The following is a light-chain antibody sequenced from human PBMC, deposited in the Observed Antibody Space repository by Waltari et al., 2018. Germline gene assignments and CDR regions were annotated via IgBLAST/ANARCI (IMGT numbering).Light chain of an antibody. CDR1: QSISSY. J-gene: IGKJ2*01. V-gene: IGKV1-39*01. CDR3: QQSYTSPYT. Sequence: DIQMTQSPSSLSASVGDRVTITCRASQSISSYLNWYQKRPGEAPKLLISATSTLQSGVPSRFSGRASGTDFTLTISSLQPEDFATYYCQQSYTSPYTFGQGTKLDIK. CDR2: ATS.